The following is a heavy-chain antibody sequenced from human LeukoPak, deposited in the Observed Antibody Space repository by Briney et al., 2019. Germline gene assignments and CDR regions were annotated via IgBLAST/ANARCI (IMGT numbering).Heavy chain of an antibody. CDR3: ARDGYNYYGSGSYYNVRRSYYYYYGMDV. V-gene: IGHV3-21*01. CDR1: GFTSSSYS. D-gene: IGHD3-10*01. J-gene: IGHJ6*01. Sequence: LRPSCAASGFTSSSYSMNWVRQPPERRVEWVSSISNSSSYIYYEDSVKGRFTISRDNAKNSLYLQMNSLRAEDTAVYYCARDGYNYYGSGSYYNVRRSYYYYYGMDVWGQGTTVTVSS. CDR2: ISNSSSYI.